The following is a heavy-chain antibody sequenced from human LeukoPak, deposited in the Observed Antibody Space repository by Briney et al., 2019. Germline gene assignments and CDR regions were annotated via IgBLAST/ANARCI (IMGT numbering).Heavy chain of an antibody. CDR1: GYTFTGYY. Sequence: ASVKVSCKASGYTFTGYYMHWVRQALGQGLEWMGWINPNSGGTNYAQKFQGRVTMTRDTSISTAYMELSRLRSDDTAVYYCARARGQWLIQKRYYFDYWGQGTLVTVSS. D-gene: IGHD6-19*01. CDR3: ARARGQWLIQKRYYFDY. V-gene: IGHV1-2*02. J-gene: IGHJ4*02. CDR2: INPNSGGT.